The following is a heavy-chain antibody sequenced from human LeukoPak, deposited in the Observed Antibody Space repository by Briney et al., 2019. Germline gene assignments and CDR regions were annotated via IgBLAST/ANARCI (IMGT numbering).Heavy chain of an antibody. CDR1: GGSISSGDYY. D-gene: IGHD1-7*01. CDR2: IYYSGST. Sequence: SQTLSLTCTVSGGSISSGDYYWSWIRQPPGKGLEWIGYIYYSGSTYYNPSLKIRVTISVATSKNQFSLKLSSVTGADTAVYYCARVPNWNYVPNYYYYMDVWGKGTTVTVSS. V-gene: IGHV4-30-4*08. CDR3: ARVPNWNYVPNYYYYMDV. J-gene: IGHJ6*03.